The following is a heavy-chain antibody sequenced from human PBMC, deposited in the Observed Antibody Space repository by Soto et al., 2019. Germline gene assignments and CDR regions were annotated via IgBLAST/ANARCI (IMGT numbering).Heavy chain of an antibody. J-gene: IGHJ4*02. V-gene: IGHV1-18*01. CDR1: GYTFTSYG. Sequence: QVQLVQSGAAVKKPGASVKVSCKASGYTFTSYGISWVRQAPGQGLDWLGWISAYNGEINYAQKLQGRVTMTTGTSHSIADKGAMSLRADDTAAYYCASLTYGEYFDNWGQGSGVSVSS. CDR3: ASLTYGEYFDN. D-gene: IGHD4-17*01. CDR2: ISAYNGEI.